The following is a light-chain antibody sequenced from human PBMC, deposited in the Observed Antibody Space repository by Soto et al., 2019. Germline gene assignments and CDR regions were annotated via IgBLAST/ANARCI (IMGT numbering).Light chain of an antibody. V-gene: IGKV1-5*01. CDR2: DAS. CDR3: QQYNNYPYT. J-gene: IGKJ2*01. Sequence: DIQMTQSPSTLSASVGDRVTITCRAGQSISSWLAWYQQKPEKAPKLLIYDASTLESGVPSRFSGSGSGTEFTLTISSLQPDDFATYYCQQYNNYPYTFGQGTKLEIK. CDR1: QSISSW.